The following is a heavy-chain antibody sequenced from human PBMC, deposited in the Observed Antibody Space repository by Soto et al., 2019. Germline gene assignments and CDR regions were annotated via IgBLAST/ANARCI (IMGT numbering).Heavy chain of an antibody. CDR1: IGSISSSSYY. D-gene: IGHD6-19*01. CDR3: ARHYQETIAVAGDNWFDP. V-gene: IGHV4-39*01. CDR2: IYYSGGT. Sequence: SETMSITFAVSIGSISSSSYYWGWIRQPPGKGLEWIGSIYYSGGTYYNPSLKSRVTISVDTSKNQFSLKLSSVTAADTAVYYCARHYQETIAVAGDNWFDPWGQGTLVTVSS. J-gene: IGHJ5*02.